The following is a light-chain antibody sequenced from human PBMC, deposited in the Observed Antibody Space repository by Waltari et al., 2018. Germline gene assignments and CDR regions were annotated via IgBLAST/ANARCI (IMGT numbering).Light chain of an antibody. CDR2: GNV. CDR1: SSNLGAGSY. Sequence: QSVLTQPPSVSGAPGPMVTISRPGSSSNLGAGSYVNSDQRLPGTAHKFVMYGNVKRPSGVPDGFSCFKSVTSASLVINGLQAEDEADYYCQAYDSSLSGSPNWVFGGGTKLTVL. J-gene: IGLJ3*02. CDR3: QAYDSSLSGSPNWV. V-gene: IGLV1-40*01.